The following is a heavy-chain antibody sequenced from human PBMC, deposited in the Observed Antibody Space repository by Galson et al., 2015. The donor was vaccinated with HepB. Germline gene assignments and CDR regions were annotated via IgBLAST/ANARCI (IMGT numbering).Heavy chain of an antibody. Sequence: QSGAEVTKPGESLRISCKGSGYSFPSYWMSWVRQMPGKGLEWMGIIDPSDSYIKYSPSFQGQVIISVDKSISTAYLQRSSLKASDSAMYYCARQVSDYYGMDVWGQGTAVTVSS. J-gene: IGHJ6*02. CDR2: IDPSDSYI. V-gene: IGHV5-10-1*04. CDR1: GYSFPSYW. D-gene: IGHD3-3*01. CDR3: ARQVSDYYGMDV.